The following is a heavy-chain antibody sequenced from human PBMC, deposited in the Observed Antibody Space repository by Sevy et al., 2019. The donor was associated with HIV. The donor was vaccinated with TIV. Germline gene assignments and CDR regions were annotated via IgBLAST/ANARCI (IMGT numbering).Heavy chain of an antibody. J-gene: IGHJ4*02. CDR1: GGSISSYY. CDR3: ARGSSWLYFDY. V-gene: IGHV4-59*01. Sequence: SETLSLTCTVSGGSISSYYWSWIRQPPGKGLEWIGYIYYSGSTNYNPSLKSRVTISVDTSKNHVSLKLSSVTAADTAVYYCARGSSWLYFDYWGQGTLVTVSS. CDR2: IYYSGST. D-gene: IGHD6-13*01.